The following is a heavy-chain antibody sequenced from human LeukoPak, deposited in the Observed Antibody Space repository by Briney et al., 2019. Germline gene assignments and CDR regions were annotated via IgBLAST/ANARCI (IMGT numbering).Heavy chain of an antibody. D-gene: IGHD6-13*01. V-gene: IGHV3-7*01. CDR1: GFTFSSYW. CDR2: INQDGTEK. J-gene: IGHJ4*02. Sequence: GGSLRLSCAASGFTFSSYWMSWVRQAPGEGLEWVAKINQDGTEKAYVDSVRGRFSISRDNAKNTVYLQMNSLRAEDTGIYYCARGTSAGGPISPFDFWGQGTVVTVSS. CDR3: ARGTSAGGPISPFDF.